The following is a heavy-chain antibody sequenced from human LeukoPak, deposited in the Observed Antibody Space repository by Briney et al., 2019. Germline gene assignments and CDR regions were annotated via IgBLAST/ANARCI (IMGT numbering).Heavy chain of an antibody. J-gene: IGHJ4*02. CDR2: ISANGQAT. D-gene: IGHD3-10*01. V-gene: IGHV3-23*01. Sequence: QPGGSLRLSCAGSGFAFGTYAMSWVRQAPGMGLEWVSSISANGQATYYADSVEGRFTISRDNSKSTLYLQMSSLGAEDTAVYYCARHRVYGYYFDYWGQGTLVTVSS. CDR3: ARHRVYGYYFDY. CDR1: GFAFGTYA.